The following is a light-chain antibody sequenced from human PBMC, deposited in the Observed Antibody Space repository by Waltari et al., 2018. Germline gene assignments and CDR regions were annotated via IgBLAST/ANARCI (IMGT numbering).Light chain of an antibody. CDR3: QHYVRLPAT. V-gene: IGKV3-20*01. CDR2: GAS. J-gene: IGKJ1*01. Sequence: EIVLMQSPGSLSSSPGERVTLSCRASQSVSRTLAWYQQKTGQAPRLLIFGASNRATGIPDRFSGSGSETDFSLTISRLEPEDFAVYYCQHYVRLPATFGRGTRWKSN. CDR1: QSVSRT.